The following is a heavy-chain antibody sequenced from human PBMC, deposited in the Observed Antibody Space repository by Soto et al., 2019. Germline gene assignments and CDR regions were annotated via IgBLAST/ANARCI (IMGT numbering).Heavy chain of an antibody. J-gene: IGHJ3*01. D-gene: IGHD2-15*01. V-gene: IGHV4-38-2*02. CDR2: IFHGGNT. CDR3: ARARWYDAFDV. Sequence: SETLSLTCTVSGFFISSGNYWGWIRKPPGKGLEWIGSIFHGGNTYYNPSLKSRVTISVDMSKNQFSLKLNSVTAADTAVYYCARARWYDAFDVWGQGTVVTVS. CDR1: GFFISSGNY.